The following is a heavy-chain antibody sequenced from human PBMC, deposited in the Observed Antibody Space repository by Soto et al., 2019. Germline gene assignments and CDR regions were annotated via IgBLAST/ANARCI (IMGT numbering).Heavy chain of an antibody. Sequence: PSETLSLTCTVSGGSISSYYWSWIRQPPGKGLEWIGYIYYSGSTNYNPSLKSRVTISVDTSKNQFSLKLSSVTAADTAVYYCARLTYDSSGYPFDYWGQGTLVTV. D-gene: IGHD3-22*01. CDR3: ARLTYDSSGYPFDY. J-gene: IGHJ4*02. V-gene: IGHV4-59*01. CDR1: GGSISSYY. CDR2: IYYSGST.